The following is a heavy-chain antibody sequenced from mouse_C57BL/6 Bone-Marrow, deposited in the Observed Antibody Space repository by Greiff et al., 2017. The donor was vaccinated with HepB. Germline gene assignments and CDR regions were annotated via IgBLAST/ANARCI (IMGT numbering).Heavy chain of an antibody. V-gene: IGHV1-42*01. J-gene: IGHJ2*01. CDR1: GYSFTGYY. D-gene: IGHD2-4*01. CDR2: INPSTGGT. CDR3: ARMDDYDWYFDY. Sequence: DVQLQESGPELVKPGASVKISCKASGYSFTGYYMNWVKQSPEKSLEWIGEINPSTGGTTYNQKFKAKATLTVDKSSSTAYMQLKSLTSEDSAVYYCARMDDYDWYFDYWGQGTTLTVSS.